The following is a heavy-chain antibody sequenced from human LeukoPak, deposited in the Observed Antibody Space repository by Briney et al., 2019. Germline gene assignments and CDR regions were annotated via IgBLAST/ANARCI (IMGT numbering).Heavy chain of an antibody. J-gene: IGHJ5*02. CDR1: GGSISSSSYY. D-gene: IGHD6-13*01. CDR2: INHSGST. CDR3: ARAPPYSSWYPYNWFDP. V-gene: IGHV4-39*07. Sequence: SEALSLTCTVSGGSISSSSYYWVWIRQPPGKGLEWIGEINHSGSTNYNPSLKSRVTISVDTSKNQFSLKLSSVTAADTAVYYCARAPPYSSWYPYNWFDPWGQGTLVTVSS.